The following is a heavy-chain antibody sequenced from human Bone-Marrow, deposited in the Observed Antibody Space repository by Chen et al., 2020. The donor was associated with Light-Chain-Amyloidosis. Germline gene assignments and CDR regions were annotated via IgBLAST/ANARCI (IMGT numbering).Heavy chain of an antibody. CDR3: ARDPYFRGRGRFDT. D-gene: IGHD3-16*01. J-gene: IGHJ5*02. CDR1: GDRLKNLA. Sequence: VLRVLSVADATSPGFTVMLSCKAAGDRLKNLAISWVRRAPGEGLEWMGGIILVFGTADYAQRFQGRFTINADESTNTVYLELRRLRPEDTGMYFCARDPYFRGRGRFDTWGQGTLVTVSS. V-gene: IGHV1-69*01. CDR2: IILVFGTA.